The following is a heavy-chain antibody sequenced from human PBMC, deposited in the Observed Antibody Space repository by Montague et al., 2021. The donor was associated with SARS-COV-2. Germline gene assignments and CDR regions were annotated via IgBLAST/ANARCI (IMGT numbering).Heavy chain of an antibody. V-gene: IGHV4-34*01. J-gene: IGHJ4*02. CDR3: ARSHDYRGNDYFDS. CDR1: GGSLSGFY. D-gene: IGHD4-23*01. Sequence: SETLSLTCAVYGGSLSGFYWTWIRQAPGKGLERVGVITHGGSTSYSPALKSRLTISLDTSKNQFSLKLDSVTAADTATYYCARSHDYRGNDYFDSWGQGALVIVSS. CDR2: ITHGGST.